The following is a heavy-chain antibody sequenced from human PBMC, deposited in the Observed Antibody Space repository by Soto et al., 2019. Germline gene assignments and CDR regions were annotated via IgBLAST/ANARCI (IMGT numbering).Heavy chain of an antibody. Sequence: GGSLRLSCAASGFTFSNYWMSWVRQAPGKGLEWVSNISGSGLITYYADSVKGRFTISRDNSKNTVYLQMNSLIAEDTAVYYCAKRALFGVVSDFDYWGQGTLVTVSS. V-gene: IGHV3-23*01. CDR1: GFTFSNYW. D-gene: IGHD3-3*01. CDR3: AKRALFGVVSDFDY. J-gene: IGHJ4*02. CDR2: ISGSGLIT.